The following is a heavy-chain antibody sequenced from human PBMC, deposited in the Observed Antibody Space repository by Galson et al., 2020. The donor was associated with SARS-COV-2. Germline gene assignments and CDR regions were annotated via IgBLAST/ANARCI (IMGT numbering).Heavy chain of an antibody. Sequence: SQTLSLTCTVSGGSICSTPYYWGWIRQPPGKGLEWIASIYYSGSTGITYYNPSLKSRVTISVDTSTNQFSLKLSSVTAADTALYYCARRGTGTAVSRFDPWGQGTLVTVSS. J-gene: IGHJ5*02. CDR1: GGSICSTPYY. V-gene: IGHV4-39*01. CDR2: IYYSGST. D-gene: IGHD2-2*01. CDR3: ARRGTGTAVSRFDP.